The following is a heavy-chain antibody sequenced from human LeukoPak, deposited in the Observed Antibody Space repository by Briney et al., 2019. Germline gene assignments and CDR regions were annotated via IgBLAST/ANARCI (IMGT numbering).Heavy chain of an antibody. Sequence: SETLSLTCTVSGGSISSSSYYWGWIRQPPGKGLEWIGSIYYSGSTYYNPSLKSRVTISVDTSKNQFSLKLSSVTAADTAVYYCARVERTVVIDYWGQGTLVTVSS. CDR1: GGSISSSSYY. J-gene: IGHJ4*02. CDR2: IYYSGST. CDR3: ARVERTVVIDY. V-gene: IGHV4-39*07. D-gene: IGHD4-23*01.